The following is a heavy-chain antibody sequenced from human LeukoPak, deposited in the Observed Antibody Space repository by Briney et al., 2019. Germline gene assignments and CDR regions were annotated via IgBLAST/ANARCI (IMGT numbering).Heavy chain of an antibody. J-gene: IGHJ3*02. CDR3: VSAAGAFAM. D-gene: IGHD6-13*01. CDR2: IWSDGSHK. CDR1: GFTFSSYG. Sequence: PGGSLRLSCAASGFTFSSYGMHWIRQAPDKGLEWVAVIWSDGSHKYYAASMKGRFTISRDDSKNMVYLQMDSLRVEDTAVYYCVSAAGAFAMWGPGTLVTVSS. V-gene: IGHV3-33*01.